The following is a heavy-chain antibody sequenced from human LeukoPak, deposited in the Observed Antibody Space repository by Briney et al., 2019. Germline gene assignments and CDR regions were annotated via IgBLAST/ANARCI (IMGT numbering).Heavy chain of an antibody. CDR3: ARDQGYTSEWLDY. J-gene: IGHJ4*02. Sequence: ASVKVSCKASGYTFTSYGISWVRQAPGQGLEWMGWISGFNGYTRYAQNLQGRVTMTIDTSTSTAYMELRSLISDDTAVYYCARDQGYTSEWLDYWGQGTLVTVSS. D-gene: IGHD6-19*01. CDR1: GYTFTSYG. V-gene: IGHV1-18*01. CDR2: ISGFNGYT.